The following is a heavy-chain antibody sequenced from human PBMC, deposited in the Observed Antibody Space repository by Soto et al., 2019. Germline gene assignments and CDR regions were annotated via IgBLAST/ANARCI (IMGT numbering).Heavy chain of an antibody. D-gene: IGHD3-9*01. Sequence: GESLKISCKGSGYSFTSYWIGWVRQMPGEGLEWMGIIYPGDSDTRYSPSFQGQVTISADKSISTAYLQWSSLKASDTAMYYCARSSLANFDWLVRDLDYYYGMDVWGRGTTVTVSS. CDR2: IYPGDSDT. J-gene: IGHJ6*02. CDR3: ARSSLANFDWLVRDLDYYYGMDV. V-gene: IGHV5-51*01. CDR1: GYSFTSYW.